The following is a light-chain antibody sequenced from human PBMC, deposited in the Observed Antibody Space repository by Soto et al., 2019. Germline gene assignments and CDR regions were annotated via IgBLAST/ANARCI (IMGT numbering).Light chain of an antibody. CDR2: GAS. J-gene: IGKJ1*01. V-gene: IGKV3-11*01. CDR1: QSASSN. Sequence: TQSPSTLAVSQGERATLSCRASQSASSNLAWYQQKPGQAPSLLIYGASTRATGTPARFSGSGSGTDFTLTISSLEPEDFAVYYCQQRSNWPGTFGQGTKVAIK. CDR3: QQRSNWPGT.